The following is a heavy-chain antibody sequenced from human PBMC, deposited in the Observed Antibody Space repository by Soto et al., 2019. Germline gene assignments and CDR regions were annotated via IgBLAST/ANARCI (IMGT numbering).Heavy chain of an antibody. CDR2: ISSGSSDT. CDR1: GVTFNSYG. V-gene: IGHV3-21*01. J-gene: IGHJ4*02. Sequence: GGSLGLSCAASGVTFNSYGVDWVRKVTGKGLEWVASISSGSSDTWYADSVKGRFIISRDNAQNSLFLQMNTLRPEDTAMYYCARVAYWGPGTQVTVSS. CDR3: ARVAY.